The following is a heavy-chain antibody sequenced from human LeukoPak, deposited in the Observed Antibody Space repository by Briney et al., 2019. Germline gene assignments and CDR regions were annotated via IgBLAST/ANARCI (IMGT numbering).Heavy chain of an antibody. D-gene: IGHD1-1*01. V-gene: IGHV3-7*01. CDR1: GFTFSSYW. Sequence: GGSLRLSCAASGFTFSSYWMSWVRQAPGNGLEGVANIKQDGSEKYYVDSVKGRFTISRDNAKNSLYVQMNSLTAEATAVYYCARISPWNVLAWGQGTLVTVSS. CDR3: ARISPWNVLA. CDR2: IKQDGSEK. J-gene: IGHJ5*02.